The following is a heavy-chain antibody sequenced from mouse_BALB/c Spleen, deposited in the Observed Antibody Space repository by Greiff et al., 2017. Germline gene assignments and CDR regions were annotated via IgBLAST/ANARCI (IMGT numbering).Heavy chain of an antibody. J-gene: IGHJ2*01. CDR2: INPSTGYT. D-gene: IGHD2-1*01. Sequence: VQRVESGAELVKPGASVKLSCKASGYTFTSYWMHWVQQRPGQGLEWIGYINPSTGYTEYNHKFKDKATLTADNSSSTAYMQLSSLTSEDSAVYYCASYYRLDYWGQGTTLTVSS. CDR1: GYTFTSYW. V-gene: IGHV1-7*01. CDR3: ASYYRLDY.